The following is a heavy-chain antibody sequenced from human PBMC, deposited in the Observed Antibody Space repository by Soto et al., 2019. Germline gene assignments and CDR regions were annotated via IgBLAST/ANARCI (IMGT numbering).Heavy chain of an antibody. CDR3: ARSSGGVFGIIIEGSNWFAP. CDR1: GGTVSNYA. V-gene: IGHV1-69*06. CDR2: IIPFFGTA. D-gene: IGHD3-3*01. J-gene: IGHJ5*02. Sequence: QVQLVQSGAEVKKPGSSVTVSCTASGGTVSNYAISWMRQAPGQGLEWMGGIIPFFGTANYARKFQGKVTITADKSTNTAYMELRSLRSEDTAIYYCARSSGGVFGIIIEGSNWFAPWGQGTLVTVSS.